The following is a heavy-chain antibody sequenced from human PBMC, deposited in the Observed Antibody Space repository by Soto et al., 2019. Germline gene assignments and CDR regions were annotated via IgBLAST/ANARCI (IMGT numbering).Heavy chain of an antibody. CDR2: IIPIFGTA. CDR1: GGTFSSYA. CDR3: ARDRAYYDSSGYYYGHYYYGMDV. Sequence: QVQLVQSGAEVKKPGSSVKVSCKASGGTFSSYAISWVRQAPGQGLEWMGGIIPIFGTANYAQKFQGRVTITADEYTSTAYMELSSLRSEDTAVYYCARDRAYYDSSGYYYGHYYYGMDVWGQGTTVTVSS. J-gene: IGHJ6*02. D-gene: IGHD3-22*01. V-gene: IGHV1-69*01.